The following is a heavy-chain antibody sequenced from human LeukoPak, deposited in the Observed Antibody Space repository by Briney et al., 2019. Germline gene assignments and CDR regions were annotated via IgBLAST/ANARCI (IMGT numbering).Heavy chain of an antibody. CDR3: ARETXXSYHQDXFDI. Sequence: ASVKVSXKASGYTFTSYYMHWVRQAPGQGLEWMGIINPSGGSTSYAQKFQGRVTMTRDTSTSTVYMELSSLRSEDTAVYYCARETXXSYHQDXFDIWGQXTMVTVSS. J-gene: IGHJ3*02. D-gene: IGHD1-26*01. V-gene: IGHV1-46*01. CDR2: INPSGGST. CDR1: GYTFTSYY.